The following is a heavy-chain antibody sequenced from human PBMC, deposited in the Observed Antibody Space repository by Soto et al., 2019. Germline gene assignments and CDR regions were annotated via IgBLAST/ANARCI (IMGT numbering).Heavy chain of an antibody. Sequence: SMTLSFKDSGFTFGDYSMSGFSQAPGKGLEWVGFIRSKAYGGTTEYAASVKGRFTISRDDSKSIAYLQMNSLKTEDTAVYYCTRARRAVANWGQGTLVTVS. CDR2: IRSKAYGGTT. CDR1: GFTFGDYS. CDR3: TRARRAVAN. D-gene: IGHD6-19*01. V-gene: IGHV3-49*03. J-gene: IGHJ4*02.